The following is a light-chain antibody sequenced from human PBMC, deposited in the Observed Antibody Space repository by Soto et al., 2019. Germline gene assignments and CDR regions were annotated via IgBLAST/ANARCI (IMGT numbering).Light chain of an antibody. J-gene: IGLJ3*02. CDR3: QSYDSSLSGGV. CDR2: GNN. Sequence: QSVLTQPPSVSGAPGQRVTISCTGSSSNIGAGYDVHWYQQLPETAPKLLIYGNNNRPSGVPDRFSGSKSGTSASLAITGLQAEDEADYYCQSYDSSLSGGVFGGGTQVTVL. V-gene: IGLV1-40*01. CDR1: SSNIGAGYD.